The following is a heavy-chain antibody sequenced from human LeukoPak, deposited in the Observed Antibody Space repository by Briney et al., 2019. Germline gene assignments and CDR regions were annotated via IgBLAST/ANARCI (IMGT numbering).Heavy chain of an antibody. J-gene: IGHJ6*03. D-gene: IGHD2-2*01. CDR2: INHSGST. CDR3: ARQGEGYCSSTSCYSNYHYCMDV. V-gene: IGHV4-34*01. Sequence: SETLSLTCTVSGGSISTYYWSWIRQPPGKGLEWIGEINHSGSTNYNPSLKSRVTISVDTSKNQFSLKLSSVTAADTAVYYCARQGEGYCSSTSCYSNYHYCMDVWGKGTTVTVSS. CDR1: GGSISTYY.